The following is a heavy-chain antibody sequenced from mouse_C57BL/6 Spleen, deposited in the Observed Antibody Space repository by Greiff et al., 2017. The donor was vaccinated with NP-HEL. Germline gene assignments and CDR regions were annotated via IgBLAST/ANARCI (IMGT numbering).Heavy chain of an antibody. CDR1: GFSFNTYA. V-gene: IGHV10-1*01. Sequence: EVQVVESGGGLVQPKGSLKLSCAASGFSFNTYAMNWVRQAPGKGLEWVARIRSKSNNYATYYADSVKDRFTISRDDSESMLYLQMNNLKTEDTAMYYCVRQPSGDWYFDVWGTGTTVTVSS. CDR2: IRSKSNNYAT. J-gene: IGHJ1*03. CDR3: VRQPSGDWYFDV.